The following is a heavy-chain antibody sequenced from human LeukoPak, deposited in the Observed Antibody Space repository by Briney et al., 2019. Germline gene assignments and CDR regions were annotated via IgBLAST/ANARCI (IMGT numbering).Heavy chain of an antibody. Sequence: SETLSLTCTVSGGSVSSGSYYWSWIRQPPGKGLEWFGYIYYSGSTNYNPSLKSRVTISVDTSKNQFSLKLSSVTAADTAVYYCAREARFLEWLSSNYYYVMDVWGQGPTV. V-gene: IGHV4-61*01. CDR3: AREARFLEWLSSNYYYVMDV. D-gene: IGHD3-3*01. CDR1: GGSVSSGSYY. J-gene: IGHJ6*02. CDR2: IYYSGST.